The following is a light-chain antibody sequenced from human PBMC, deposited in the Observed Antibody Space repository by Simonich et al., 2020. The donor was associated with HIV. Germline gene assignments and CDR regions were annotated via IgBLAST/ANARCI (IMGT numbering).Light chain of an antibody. J-gene: IGLJ2*01. CDR2: DVS. V-gene: IGLV2-14*03. CDR3: SSYTSTSTWV. Sequence: QSALTQPASVSGSPGQSITISCTGTSSDVGGYKYVSWYQHHPGKPPKLLIYDVSKRPSGVSNRFSGSKSGNTASLTISGLQAEDQADYYCSSYTSTSTWVFGGGTKLTVL. CDR1: SSDVGGYKY.